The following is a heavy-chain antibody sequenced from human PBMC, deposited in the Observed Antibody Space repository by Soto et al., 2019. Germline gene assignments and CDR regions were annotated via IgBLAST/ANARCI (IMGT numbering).Heavy chain of an antibody. CDR1: GFTFDTYG. V-gene: IGHV3-30-3*01. Sequence: QVHLVESGGGGVQPGRSLRLSCVASGFTFDTYGIHWVRQAPGKGLQWVALISYEGSNTYYADSVRGRFTISRDNSKNTLYLQMNTRRPEDTGLYYCARVTPGNNLYYFSGLDFWGQWTAVTVSS. J-gene: IGHJ6*02. D-gene: IGHD1-1*01. CDR2: ISYEGSNT. CDR3: ARVTPGNNLYYFSGLDF.